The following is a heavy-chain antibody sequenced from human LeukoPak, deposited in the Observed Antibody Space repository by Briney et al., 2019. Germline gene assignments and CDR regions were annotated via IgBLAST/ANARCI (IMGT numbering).Heavy chain of an antibody. CDR2: IKQDGKEK. D-gene: IGHD3-22*01. CDR3: GSAVVKSYVSSRSLDY. J-gene: IGHJ4*02. Sequence: GGSLRLSCELSEFTLRNYWVSWVRQSRGKWVAWVANIKQDGKEKYYMDSMKGRFTLSRENAKNSLYLQINSLRAEDASVYYFGSAVVKSYVSSRSLDYWGQGALVTVS. V-gene: IGHV3-7*01. CDR1: EFTLRNYW.